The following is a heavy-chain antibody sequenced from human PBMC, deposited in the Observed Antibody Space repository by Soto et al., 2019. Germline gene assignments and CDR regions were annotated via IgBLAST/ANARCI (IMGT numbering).Heavy chain of an antibody. V-gene: IGHV5-10-1*01. J-gene: IGHJ6*02. Sequence: LGESLKISCKGSGYSFTSYWISWVRQMPGKGLEWMGRIDPSDSYTNYSPSFQGHVTISADKSISTAYLQWSSLKASDTAMYYCASPFSGSYLYGMDVWGQGTMVTRLL. CDR1: GYSFTSYW. CDR3: ASPFSGSYLYGMDV. CDR2: IDPSDSYT. D-gene: IGHD3-10*01.